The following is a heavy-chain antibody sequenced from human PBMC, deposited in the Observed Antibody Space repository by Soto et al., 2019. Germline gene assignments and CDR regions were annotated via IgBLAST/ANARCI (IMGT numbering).Heavy chain of an antibody. CDR1: GFTFSSYA. Sequence: QVQLVESGGGVVQPGRSLRLSCAASGFTFSSYAMHWVRQAPGKGLEWVAVISYDGSNKYYADSVKGRFTISRDNYKNTLYLQLNSLRAEDTAVYYCARFRGGRAAFDIWGQGTMVTVSS. J-gene: IGHJ3*02. CDR2: ISYDGSNK. V-gene: IGHV3-30-3*01. CDR3: ARFRGGRAAFDI. D-gene: IGHD1-26*01.